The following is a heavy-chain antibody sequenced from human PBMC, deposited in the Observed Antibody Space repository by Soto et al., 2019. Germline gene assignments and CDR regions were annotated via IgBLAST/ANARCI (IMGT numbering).Heavy chain of an antibody. CDR3: ARDHIGGSYSSY. V-gene: IGHV1-18*01. CDR2: ISAYNGNT. CDR1: GYTFTSYG. J-gene: IGHJ4*02. D-gene: IGHD1-26*01. Sequence: ASVKVSCKASGYTFTSYGISWVRQAPGQGLEWMGWISAYNGNTNYAQKLQGRVNMNTDTSTSTAYKELRSLRSDDTAVYYCARDHIGGSYSSYWGQGTLVTVSS.